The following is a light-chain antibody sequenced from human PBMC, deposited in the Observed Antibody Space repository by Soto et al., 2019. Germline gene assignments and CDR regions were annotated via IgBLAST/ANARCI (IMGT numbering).Light chain of an antibody. CDR3: QQYNNWYS. Sequence: EIVMTQSPATLSVSPGERATLSCRASQSVSSDLAWYQQKPGKAPRVLIYGASTTATGVPARFSGSGSGTDFTLTISSLQSEDFAVYYCQQYNNWYSFGQGTKLEIK. CDR1: QSVSSD. J-gene: IGKJ2*03. CDR2: GAS. V-gene: IGKV3-15*01.